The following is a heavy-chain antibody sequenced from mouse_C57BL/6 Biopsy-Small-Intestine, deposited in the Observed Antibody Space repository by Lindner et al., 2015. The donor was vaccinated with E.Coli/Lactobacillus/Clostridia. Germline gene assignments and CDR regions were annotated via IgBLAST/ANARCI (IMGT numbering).Heavy chain of an antibody. CDR3: GRSYYDNLDY. Sequence: VQLQESGPELVKPGASVKMSCKASGYSFTGYYMNWVKQGPEKSLEWIGEINPITGGTTYNQKFKAKATLTVGKSSSTAYMQLKSLTSEDSAVYYCGRSYYDNLDYWGQGTTLTVSS. V-gene: IGHV1-42*01. CDR2: INPITGGT. CDR1: GYSFTGYY. J-gene: IGHJ2*01. D-gene: IGHD2-10*01.